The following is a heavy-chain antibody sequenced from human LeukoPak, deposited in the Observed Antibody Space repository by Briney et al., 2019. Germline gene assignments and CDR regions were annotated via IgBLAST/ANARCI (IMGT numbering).Heavy chain of an antibody. Sequence: GASVKVSCKVSGYTLTELSMHWVRQAPGKGLEWMGGFDPEDGETIYAQKFQGRVTMTEDTSTDTAYMELSSLRSEDTAVYYCATDGSSGWNYYYGMDVWGQGTTVTVSS. CDR1: GYTLTELS. J-gene: IGHJ6*02. V-gene: IGHV1-24*01. D-gene: IGHD6-19*01. CDR2: FDPEDGET. CDR3: ATDGSSGWNYYYGMDV.